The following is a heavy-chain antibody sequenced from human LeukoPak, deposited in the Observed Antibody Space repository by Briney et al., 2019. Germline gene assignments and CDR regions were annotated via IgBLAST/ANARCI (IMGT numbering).Heavy chain of an antibody. CDR2: LNLDGSDK. Sequence: PGGSLRLSCVVSGFTFSESWMSWVRQAPGKGLGWVASLNLDGSDKYYVDSVKGRFTISRDNAKNSLYLQMDSLRVEDTAVYYCARGSGLLWFGELNYDYWGQGTLVTVSS. V-gene: IGHV3-7*03. CDR3: ARGSGLLWFGELNYDY. CDR1: GFTFSESW. D-gene: IGHD3-10*01. J-gene: IGHJ4*02.